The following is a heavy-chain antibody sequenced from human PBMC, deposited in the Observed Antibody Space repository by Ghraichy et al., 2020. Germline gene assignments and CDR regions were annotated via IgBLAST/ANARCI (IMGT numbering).Heavy chain of an antibody. J-gene: IGHJ4*02. V-gene: IGHV3-23*01. D-gene: IGHD1-26*01. CDR1: GFSLNNYA. Sequence: GGSLRLSCSASGFSLNNYAMSWVRQAPGKGLEWVSAITGSGVTKYYIRSVEGRFTISRDNSKSTLYLQMNSLRAEDTAVYFCARATPRVGGSLYLDYWGQGALATVSS. CDR3: ARATPRVGGSLYLDY. CDR2: ITGSGVTK.